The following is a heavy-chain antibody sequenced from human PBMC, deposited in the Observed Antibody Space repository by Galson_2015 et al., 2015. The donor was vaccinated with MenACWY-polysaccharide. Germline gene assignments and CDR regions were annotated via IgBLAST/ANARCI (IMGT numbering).Heavy chain of an antibody. V-gene: IGHV1-69*13. D-gene: IGHD1-14*01. CDR1: GGTFSSYA. CDR2: IIPIFGTA. Sequence: SVKVSCKASGGTFSSYAISWVRQAPGQGLEWMGGIIPIFGTANYAQKFQGRVTITADESTSTAYMELSSLRSEDTAVYYCARDPMEYPEYYYYGMDVWGQGTTVTVSS. J-gene: IGHJ6*02. CDR3: ARDPMEYPEYYYYGMDV.